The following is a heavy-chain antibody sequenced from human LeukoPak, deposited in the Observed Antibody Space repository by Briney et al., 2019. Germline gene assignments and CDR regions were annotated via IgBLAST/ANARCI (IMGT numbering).Heavy chain of an antibody. CDR2: IYYSGST. CDR3: ARAIAAAGSDWFDP. J-gene: IGHJ5*02. V-gene: IGHV4-31*03. CDR1: GGSISGGGYY. Sequence: SETLSLTCTVSGGSISGGGYYWSWIRQHPGKGLEWIGYIYYSGSTYYNPSLRSRVTISVGTSKNQFSLKLSSVTAADTAVYYCARAIAAAGSDWFDPWGQGTLVTVPS. D-gene: IGHD6-13*01.